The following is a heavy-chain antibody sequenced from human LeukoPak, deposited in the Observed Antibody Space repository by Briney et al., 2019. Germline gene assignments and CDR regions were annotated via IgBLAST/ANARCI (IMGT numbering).Heavy chain of an antibody. CDR2: INWNGGST. J-gene: IGHJ3*02. CDR3: ARAPRRDGYNSAFDI. CDR1: GFTFDDYG. V-gene: IGHV3-20*01. D-gene: IGHD5-24*01. Sequence: PGGSLRLSCAASGFTFDDYGMSWVRQAPGKGLEWVSGINWNGGSTGYADSVKGRFTISRDNAKNSLYLQMNSLRAEDTALYHCARAPRRDGYNSAFDIWGQGTMVTVSS.